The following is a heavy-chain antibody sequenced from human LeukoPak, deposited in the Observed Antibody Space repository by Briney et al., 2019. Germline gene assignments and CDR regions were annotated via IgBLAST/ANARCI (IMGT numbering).Heavy chain of an antibody. D-gene: IGHD6-19*01. CDR1: GFTFSSYG. CDR3: AKGSAVADINFDY. CDR2: ISYDGSNK. J-gene: IGHJ4*02. Sequence: GGSLRLSCAASGFTFSSYGMHWVRQAPGKGLEWVAVISYDGSNKYYADSVKGRFTISRDNSKNTLYLQMNSLRAEDTAVYYCAKGSAVADINFDYWGQGTLVTVSS. V-gene: IGHV3-30*18.